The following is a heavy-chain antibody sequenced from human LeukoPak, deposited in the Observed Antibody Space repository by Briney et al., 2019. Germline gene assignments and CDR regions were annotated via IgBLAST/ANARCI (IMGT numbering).Heavy chain of an antibody. D-gene: IGHD3-10*01. CDR2: IYYSGST. J-gene: IGHJ6*02. CDR1: GGSISSYY. V-gene: IGHV4-59*01. CDR3: ARVLADRGALDHCYYGMDV. Sequence: PSETLSLTCTVSGGSISSYYWSWIRQPPGKGLEWIGYIYYSGSTNYNPSLKSRVTISVDTSKNQFSLKLSSVTAADTAVYYCARVLADRGALDHCYYGMDVWGQGTTVTVSS.